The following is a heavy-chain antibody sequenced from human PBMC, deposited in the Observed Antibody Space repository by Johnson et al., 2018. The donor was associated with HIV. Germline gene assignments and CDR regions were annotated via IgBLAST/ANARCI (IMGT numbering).Heavy chain of an antibody. CDR2: IRYDGSNK. CDR3: AKDQGDYRNHGAAFDI. J-gene: IGHJ3*02. V-gene: IGHV3-30*02. Sequence: QVQLVESGGGVVQPGGSLRLSCAASGFTFSSYGMHWVRQAPGTGLEWVAFIRYDGSNKYYADSVKGRFTISRDNSKNTLYLQMNSLRAVDTAVYYFAKDQGDYRNHGAAFDIWGQGTMVTVSS. D-gene: IGHD4-11*01. CDR1: GFTFSSYG.